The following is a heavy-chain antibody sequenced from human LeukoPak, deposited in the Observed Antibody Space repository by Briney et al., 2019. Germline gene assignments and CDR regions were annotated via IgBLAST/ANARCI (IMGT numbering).Heavy chain of an antibody. J-gene: IGHJ5*02. CDR3: ARHVGEGQWLAEDNWLDP. CDR1: GGSISSSSYY. V-gene: IGHV4-39*01. CDR2: IYYSGST. D-gene: IGHD6-19*01. Sequence: PSETLSLTCTVSGGSISSSSYYWGWIRQPPGKGLEWIGSIYYSGSTYYNPSLKSRVTISVDTSKNQFSLKLSSVTAADTAVYYCARHVGEGQWLAEDNWLDPWGQGTLVTVSS.